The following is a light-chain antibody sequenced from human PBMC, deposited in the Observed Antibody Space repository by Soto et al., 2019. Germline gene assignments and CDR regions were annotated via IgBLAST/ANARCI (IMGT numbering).Light chain of an antibody. CDR2: GAS. V-gene: IGKV3-20*01. CDR1: QSVSNNY. J-gene: IGKJ1*01. Sequence: DIVLTQSTGTLSLSPGERATLSCRASQSVSNNYLAWYQQKPGQAPRLLIYGASSRATGIPDRFSGSGSGTDFTLTISRLEPEDFAVYYCQQYGSLSWTFGQGSMVDIK. CDR3: QQYGSLSWT.